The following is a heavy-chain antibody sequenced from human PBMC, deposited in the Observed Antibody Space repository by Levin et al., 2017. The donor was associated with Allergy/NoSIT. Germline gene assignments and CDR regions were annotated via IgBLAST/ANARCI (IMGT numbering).Heavy chain of an antibody. Sequence: GGSLRLSCAASGFTFSDYYMSWIRQAPGKGLEWVSYISSSGSTIYYADSVKGRFTISRDNAKNSLYLQMNSLRAEDTAVYYCVSGGDAAAMDAFDIWGQGTMVTVSS. D-gene: IGHD2-21*02. CDR2: ISSSGSTI. CDR3: VSGGDAAAMDAFDI. J-gene: IGHJ3*02. CDR1: GFTFSDYY. V-gene: IGHV3-11*01.